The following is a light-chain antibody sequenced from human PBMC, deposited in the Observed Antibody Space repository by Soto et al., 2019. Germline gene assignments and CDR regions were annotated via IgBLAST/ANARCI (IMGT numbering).Light chain of an antibody. J-gene: IGLJ3*02. CDR1: SSNIGNNF. CDR2: ENN. V-gene: IGLV1-51*02. Sequence: QSVLTQPPSVSAAPGQTVTISCAGSSSNIGNNFVSWYQQLPGTAPKLLIYENNKRPSGIPDRFSGSKSGTSASLGITGLQSGDEAVYYCGTWDSSLTVRVFGGGTKLTVL. CDR3: GTWDSSLTVRV.